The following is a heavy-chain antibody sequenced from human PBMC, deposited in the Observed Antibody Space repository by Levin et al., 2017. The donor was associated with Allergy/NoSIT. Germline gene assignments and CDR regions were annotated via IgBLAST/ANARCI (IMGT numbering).Heavy chain of an antibody. J-gene: IGHJ4*02. CDR1: GFTFSSNA. CDR3: ARESWRSGYFFDY. Sequence: GGSLRLSCDASGFTFSSNAMHWVRQAPGKGLEWVAIISYDGSSPYYADSVKGRFTISRDNSKNTLFLQMNSLRAEDTAVYYCARESWRSGYFFDYWGQGTLVTVSS. CDR2: ISYDGSSP. D-gene: IGHD3-3*01. V-gene: IGHV3-30-3*01.